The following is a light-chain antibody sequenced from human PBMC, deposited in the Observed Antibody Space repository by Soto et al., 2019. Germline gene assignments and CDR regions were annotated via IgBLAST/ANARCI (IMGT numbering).Light chain of an antibody. CDR1: SSDVGGYNH. Sequence: QSVLTQPASVSGSPGQSITISSTGTSSDVGGYNHVSWYQHSPGKAPKLILFAVSDRPSGVSHRFSGSKSGNTASLTISGLQAEDEADYYCCSYTSLSTVVFGGGTKLTVL. CDR3: CSYTSLSTVV. V-gene: IGLV2-14*01. CDR2: AVS. J-gene: IGLJ2*01.